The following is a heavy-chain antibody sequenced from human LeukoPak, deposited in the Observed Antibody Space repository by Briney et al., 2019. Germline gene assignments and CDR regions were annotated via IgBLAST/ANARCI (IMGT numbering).Heavy chain of an antibody. CDR2: ISYDGSNK. D-gene: IGHD1-26*01. CDR3: AREVDHSGSYYRFFDY. J-gene: IGHJ4*02. Sequence: GGSLRLSCAASGFTFSSYAMFWVRQSPGKGLEWVAVISYDGSNKYYADSVKGRFTISRDNSKNTLYLQMNSLRAEDTAVYYCAREVDHSGSYYRFFDYWGQGTLVTVSS. V-gene: IGHV3-30*04. CDR1: GFTFSSYA.